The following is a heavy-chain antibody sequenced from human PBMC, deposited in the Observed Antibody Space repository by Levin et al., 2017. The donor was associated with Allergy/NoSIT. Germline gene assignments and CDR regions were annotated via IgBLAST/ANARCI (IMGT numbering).Heavy chain of an antibody. V-gene: IGHV1-69*04. Sequence: KISCKASGGTFSSYAISWVRQAPGQGLEWMGRIIPILGIANYAQKFQGRVTITADKSTSTAYMELSSLRSEDTAVYYCARDPSFVDTAMVRTGGSWFDPWGQGTLVTVSS. CDR2: IIPILGIA. CDR1: GGTFSSYA. J-gene: IGHJ5*02. CDR3: ARDPSFVDTAMVRTGGSWFDP. D-gene: IGHD5-18*01.